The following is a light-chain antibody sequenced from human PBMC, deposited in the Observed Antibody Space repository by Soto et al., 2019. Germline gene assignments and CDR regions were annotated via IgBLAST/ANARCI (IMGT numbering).Light chain of an antibody. CDR2: GAS. Sequence: AIPMTPSPSSLSASVGDRVTISCRASQAIRNDLGWYQQKPGKAPNLLIYGASSLESGVPSRFSGSGSGTDFTLTISSLQPEDFATYYCLQANTYPWTFGQGNKVEI. CDR1: QAIRND. J-gene: IGKJ1*01. V-gene: IGKV1-6*01. CDR3: LQANTYPWT.